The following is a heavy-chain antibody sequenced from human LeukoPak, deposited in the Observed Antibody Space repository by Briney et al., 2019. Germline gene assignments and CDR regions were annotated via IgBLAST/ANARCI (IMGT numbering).Heavy chain of an antibody. CDR2: TSSSSSYI. CDR3: ARENRGSGSGFFDY. D-gene: IGHD3-10*01. V-gene: IGHV3-21*01. J-gene: IGHJ4*02. Sequence: TGGSLRLSCAASGFTFSSYSMNWVRQAPGKGLEWVSSTSSSSSYIYYADSVKGRFTISRDNAKNSLYLQMNSLRAEDTAVYYCARENRGSGSGFFDYWGQGTLVTVSS. CDR1: GFTFSSYS.